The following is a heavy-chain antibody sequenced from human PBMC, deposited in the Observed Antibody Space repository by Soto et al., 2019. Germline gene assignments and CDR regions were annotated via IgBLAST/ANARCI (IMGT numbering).Heavy chain of an antibody. CDR3: ASGRLVSRYYGLDV. D-gene: IGHD6-6*01. CDR1: GGSMNDSY. Sequence: TSATLSLTCTVSGGSMNDSYWSWIRQPAGKGLEWIGRIFTSGNTNYNPSLRSRLTMSVDTSTNQVSLRLTSVTAADTAVYYCASGRLVSRYYGLDVWGQGTTVTVSS. V-gene: IGHV4-4*07. CDR2: IFTSGNT. J-gene: IGHJ6*02.